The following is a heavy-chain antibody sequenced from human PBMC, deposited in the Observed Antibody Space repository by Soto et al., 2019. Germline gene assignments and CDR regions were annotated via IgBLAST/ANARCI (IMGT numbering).Heavy chain of an antibody. V-gene: IGHV1-2*02. CDR3: ARDQRPSSGGTGMDV. CDR1: GYTFTDYY. D-gene: IGHD6-19*01. CDR2: SNPNSGGT. J-gene: IGHJ6*02. Sequence: QVQLVQSGAEVKKPGASVKVSCKASGYTFTDYYMHWVRQAPGQGLEWMGWSNPNSGGTNYAQKFEGRVTMTRDTTISTAYMELNRLRSDDTAVYYCARDQRPSSGGTGMDVWGQGTTVTVSS.